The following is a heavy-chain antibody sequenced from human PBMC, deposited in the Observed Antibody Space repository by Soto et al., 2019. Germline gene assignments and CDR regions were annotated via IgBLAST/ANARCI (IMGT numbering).Heavy chain of an antibody. D-gene: IGHD3-22*01. Sequence: KTSENLSLTCTVSGGSVSSGSYYWSWIRQPPGKGLEWIGYIYYSGSTNYNPSLKSRVTISVDTSKNQFSLKLSSVTAADTAVYYCARDLRSYYDSSGFEAFEIWGKGTMVTVSS. CDR1: GGSVSSGSYY. J-gene: IGHJ3*02. V-gene: IGHV4-61*01. CDR3: ARDLRSYYDSSGFEAFEI. CDR2: IYYSGST.